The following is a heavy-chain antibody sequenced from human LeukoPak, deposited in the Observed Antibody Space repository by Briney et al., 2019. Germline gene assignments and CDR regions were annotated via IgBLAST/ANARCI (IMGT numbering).Heavy chain of an antibody. D-gene: IGHD4-11*01. CDR3: ARGGDRTVTTKYDY. CDR2: IIPIFGTA. V-gene: IGHV1-69*05. Sequence: ASVKVSCKASGGTFSSYAISWVRQAPGQGLEWMGGIIPIFGTANYAQKFQGRVTMTRDTSTSTVYMELSSLRSEDTAVYYCARGGDRTVTTKYDYWGQGTLVTVSS. J-gene: IGHJ4*02. CDR1: GGTFSSYA.